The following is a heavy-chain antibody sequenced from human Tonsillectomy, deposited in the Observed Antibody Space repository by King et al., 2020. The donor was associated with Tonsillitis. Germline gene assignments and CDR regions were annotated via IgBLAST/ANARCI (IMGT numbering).Heavy chain of an antibody. J-gene: IGHJ4*02. D-gene: IGHD3-9*01. CDR3: ARSENYDILTGNYRRALDH. V-gene: IGHV4-4*02. Sequence: QLQESGPGLVKPSGSLSLTCVVSGDSISASNWWSWVRQPPGKGLEWIGRIYHSGSTNYNPSLKSRVTISVDKSKNQFSLKLSSVTAADTAVYYCARSENYDILTGNYRRALDHWGQGTLVTVSS. CDR2: IYHSGST. CDR1: GDSISASNW.